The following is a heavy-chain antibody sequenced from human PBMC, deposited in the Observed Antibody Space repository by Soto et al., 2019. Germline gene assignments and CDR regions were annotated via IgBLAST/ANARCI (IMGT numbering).Heavy chain of an antibody. CDR3: AKETYSGPLDY. J-gene: IGHJ4*02. D-gene: IGHD2-15*01. Sequence: QVQLVESGGGVVQPGRSLRLSRAASGFTFSSYGMHWVRQAPGKGLEWVAVISYDGSNKYYADSVKGRFTISRDNSKNTLYLKMNSLRAEDTAVYYCAKETYSGPLDYWGQGTLVTVSS. V-gene: IGHV3-30*18. CDR2: ISYDGSNK. CDR1: GFTFSSYG.